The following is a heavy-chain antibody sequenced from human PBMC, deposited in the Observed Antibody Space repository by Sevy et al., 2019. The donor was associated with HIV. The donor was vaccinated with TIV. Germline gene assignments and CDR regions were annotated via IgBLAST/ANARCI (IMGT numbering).Heavy chain of an antibody. J-gene: IGHJ4*02. V-gene: IGHV3-30*02. CDR3: AKDSTFVSLYYNSRGYGALRSYFDS. D-gene: IGHD3-22*01. CDR1: RFTFTSYG. CDR2: IRDDGSIK. Sequence: GGSLRLSCAASRFTFTSYGMHWVRQAPGKGLEWVAFIRDDGSIKSYAESVKGRVTISRDNSKNTVYLEMDSLTGEDPAVYYCAKDSTFVSLYYNSRGYGALRSYFDSWGQGALVTVSS.